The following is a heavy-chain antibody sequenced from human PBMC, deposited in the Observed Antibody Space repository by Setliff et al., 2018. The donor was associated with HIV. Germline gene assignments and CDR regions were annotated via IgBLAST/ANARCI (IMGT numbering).Heavy chain of an antibody. J-gene: IGHJ4*02. CDR1: GYSFGDYY. D-gene: IGHD6-13*01. CDR3: ARSGRVNSAAGLGDY. CDR2: ISGYNGNT. V-gene: IGHV1-18*04. Sequence: ASVKVSCKSSGYSFGDYYIHWVRQAPGQGLEWMGWISGYNGNTNYAQKLQGRVTMTTDTSTSTAYMELRSLRSDDTAVYFCARSGRVNSAAGLGDYWGQGTLVTVSS.